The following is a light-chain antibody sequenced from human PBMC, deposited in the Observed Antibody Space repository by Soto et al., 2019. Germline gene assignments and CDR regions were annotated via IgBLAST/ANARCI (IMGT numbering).Light chain of an antibody. Sequence: EIVLTQSPATLSLSPGESATLSCRASQSIGSNLAWYQQKPGQAPRLLIYAASSRATGIPARFSGSGSGTDFTLTISSLEPEDFAVYYCQQYKSSPKTFGQGTKVDIK. J-gene: IGKJ1*01. CDR1: QSIGSN. V-gene: IGKV3D-15*02. CDR3: QQYKSSPKT. CDR2: AAS.